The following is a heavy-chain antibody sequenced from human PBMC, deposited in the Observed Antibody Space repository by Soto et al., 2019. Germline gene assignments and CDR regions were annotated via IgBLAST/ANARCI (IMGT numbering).Heavy chain of an antibody. V-gene: IGHV3-23*01. CDR1: GFSFEKHA. J-gene: IGHJ5*02. CDR3: SRLPTPVAPTASVVAT. D-gene: IGHD2-2*01. CDR2: LNGNGDHT. Sequence: EEQLLESGGDLVRPGGSLKLSCEGSGFSFEKHAMSWVRQAPGKGLEWVAVLNGNGDHTYYSPSVRGGFTISRDNSKKLVLLQIISPRGSDMGLYYCSRLPTPVAPTASVVATWGQATRVTVSS.